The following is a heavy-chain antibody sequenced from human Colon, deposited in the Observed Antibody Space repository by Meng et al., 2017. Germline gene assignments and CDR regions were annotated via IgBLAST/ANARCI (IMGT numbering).Heavy chain of an antibody. V-gene: IGHV4-39*01. Sequence: QPQLQESGPGLVKPSEAPSLTCSVSGGLISTSGYYWGWIRQPPGKGLEWIGSIGHSGITYYTPSLKSRVTVSIDTSKSQFSLKLTSVTAADTAVYYCVRSSGWVRTGFDPWGQGTLVTVSS. D-gene: IGHD6-19*01. J-gene: IGHJ5*02. CDR3: VRSSGWVRTGFDP. CDR2: IGHSGIT. CDR1: GGLISTSGYY.